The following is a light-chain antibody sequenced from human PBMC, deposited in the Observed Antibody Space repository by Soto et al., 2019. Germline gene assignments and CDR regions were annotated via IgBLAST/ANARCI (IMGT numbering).Light chain of an antibody. V-gene: IGLV2-14*01. Sequence: QSALTQPASVSGSPGQSVTISCTGTSSDVGGYNFVSWYRQLPGEAPKLILYGVSDRPSGVSDRFSGSKSGDTASLTISRVEAGDEADYFCQVWDVSSVHFVFGTGTKLTVL. CDR1: SSDVGGYNF. CDR2: GVS. J-gene: IGLJ1*01. CDR3: QVWDVSSVHFV.